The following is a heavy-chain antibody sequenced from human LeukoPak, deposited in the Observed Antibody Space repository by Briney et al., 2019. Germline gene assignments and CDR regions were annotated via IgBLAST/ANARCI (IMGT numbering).Heavy chain of an antibody. J-gene: IGHJ4*02. D-gene: IGHD2-2*01. CDR2: IYCSGST. CDR1: GGSISSGDYY. V-gene: IGHV4-30-4*01. CDR3: ARGIVVVPAATPGYYFDY. Sequence: SQTLSLTCTVSGGSISSGDYYWSWIRQPPGKGLEWIGYIYCSGSTYYNPSLKSRVTISVDTSKNQFSLKLSSVTAADTAVYYCARGIVVVPAATPGYYFDYWGQGTLVTVSS.